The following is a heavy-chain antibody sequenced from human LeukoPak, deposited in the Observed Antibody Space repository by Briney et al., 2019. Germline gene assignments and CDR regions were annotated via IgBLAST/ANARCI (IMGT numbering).Heavy chain of an antibody. CDR1: GGSISSSNW. D-gene: IGHD6-19*01. V-gene: IGHV4-4*02. J-gene: IGHJ5*02. CDR3: ARGGSFIAVAGIGWFDP. CDR2: IYHSGST. Sequence: SGTLSLTCAVSGGSISSSNWWSWVRQPPGKGLEWIGEIYHSGSTNYNPSLKSRVTISVDTSKNQFSLKLTSVTAADTAVYSCARGGSFIAVAGIGWFDPWGQGTLVTVSS.